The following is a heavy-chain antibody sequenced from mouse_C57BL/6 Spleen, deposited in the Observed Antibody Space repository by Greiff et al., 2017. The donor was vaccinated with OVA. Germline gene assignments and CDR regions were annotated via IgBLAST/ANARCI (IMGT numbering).Heavy chain of an antibody. CDR1: GYSITSGYY. V-gene: IGHV3-6*01. J-gene: IGHJ4*01. CDR2: ISYDGSN. CDR3: ARDSSGYRDYYAMDY. D-gene: IGHD3-2*02. Sequence: DVKLVESGPGLVKPSQSLSLTCSVTGYSITSGYYWNWIRQFPGNKLEWMGYISYDGSNNYNPSLKNRISITRDTSKNQFFLKLNSVTTEDTATYYCARDSSGYRDYYAMDYWGQGTSVTVSS.